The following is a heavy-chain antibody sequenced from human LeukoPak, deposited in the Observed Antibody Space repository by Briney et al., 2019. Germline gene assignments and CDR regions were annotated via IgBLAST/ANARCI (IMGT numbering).Heavy chain of an antibody. Sequence: GGSLRLSCAGSGFTFSIYDMNWVRQTPGKGPEWVAIISGSGGTTYYADSVKGRFTISRDNSKNTLYLEMNSLRADDTAVYYCAKSDRGHDAFDIWGQGTMVTVSS. CDR3: AKSDRGHDAFDI. CDR1: GFTFSIYD. V-gene: IGHV3-23*01. J-gene: IGHJ3*02. D-gene: IGHD1-14*01. CDR2: ISGSGGTT.